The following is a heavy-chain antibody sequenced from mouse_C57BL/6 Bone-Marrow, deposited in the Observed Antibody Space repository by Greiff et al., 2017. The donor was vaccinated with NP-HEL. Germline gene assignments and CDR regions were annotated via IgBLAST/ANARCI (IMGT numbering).Heavy chain of an antibody. V-gene: IGHV1-54*01. CDR1: GYAFTNYL. J-gene: IGHJ2*01. CDR3: ARNRYYGSHY. CDR2: INPGSGGT. Sequence: VQLQQSGAELVRPGTSVKVSCKASGYAFTNYLIEWVKQRPGQGLEWIGVINPGSGGTNYNEKFKGKATLTADKASSTAYMQLSSLTSEDSAVYFCARNRYYGSHYWGQGTTLTVSS. D-gene: IGHD1-1*01.